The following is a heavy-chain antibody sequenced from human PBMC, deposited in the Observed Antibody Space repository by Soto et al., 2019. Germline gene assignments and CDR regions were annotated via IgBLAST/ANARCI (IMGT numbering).Heavy chain of an antibody. D-gene: IGHD3-22*01. V-gene: IGHV1-69*06. CDR2: IIPFFGTP. Sequence: QVQLVQSGAEVKKPGSSVKVSCKGSGYTFDSYAFSWVRQAPGQGHEWVGGIIPFFGTPNYAQKFQGRVTISADKSTSTAYMELVSLTSEDTAVYFCARDKGAYYSHLQYWGQGTLITVSS. CDR3: ARDKGAYYSHLQY. CDR1: GYTFDSYA. J-gene: IGHJ4*02.